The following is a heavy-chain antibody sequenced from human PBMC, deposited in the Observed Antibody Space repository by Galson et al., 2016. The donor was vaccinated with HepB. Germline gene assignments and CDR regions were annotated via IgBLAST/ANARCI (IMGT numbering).Heavy chain of an antibody. J-gene: IGHJ4*02. V-gene: IGHV3-11*01. CDR3: ANDQKPRGFDY. CDR2: ISSASATI. CDR1: GMTFSDSY. D-gene: IGHD3-10*01. Sequence: SLRLSCAASGMTFSDSYMSWIRQPPGRGLEWIAYISSASATISYADYVRGRFTISRDNRRSLLFLEMNSLRAEDTALYYCANDQKPRGFDYWGQGTLVTVSS.